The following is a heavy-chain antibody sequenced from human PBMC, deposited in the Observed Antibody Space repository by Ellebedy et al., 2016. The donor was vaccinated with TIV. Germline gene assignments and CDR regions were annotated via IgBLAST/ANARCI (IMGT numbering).Heavy chain of an antibody. Sequence: GESLKISCAAFGFTFSTYWMTWVRQTPGKGLEWVANIKQDGNEKWYVDSVKGRFTISRDNAKNSLYLQMNGLRAEDTAVYYCARAGRKTVITFDIWGQGTLVTVSS. CDR2: IKQDGNEK. D-gene: IGHD4-23*01. CDR3: ARAGRKTVITFDI. CDR1: GFTFSTYW. J-gene: IGHJ4*02. V-gene: IGHV3-7*03.